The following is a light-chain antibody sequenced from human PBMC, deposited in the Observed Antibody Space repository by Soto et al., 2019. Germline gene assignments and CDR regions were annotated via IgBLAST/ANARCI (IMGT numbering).Light chain of an antibody. V-gene: IGKV3-15*01. CDR2: GAS. CDR3: QQYGNSPLP. CDR1: QSVSSN. J-gene: IGKJ4*01. Sequence: EIVLAQSPATLSVSPGERATLSCRASQSVSSNLAWYQQKPGRAPRLLIYGASTRATGIPARFSGSGSGTEFTLTISRLEPEDFGMFYCQQYGNSPLPFGGGTKVDIK.